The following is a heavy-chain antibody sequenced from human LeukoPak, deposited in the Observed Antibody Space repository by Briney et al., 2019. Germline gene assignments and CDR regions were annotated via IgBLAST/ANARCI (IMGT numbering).Heavy chain of an antibody. Sequence: SVKVSCKASGGTFSSYTISWVRQAPGQGLEWMGRIIPILGIANYAQKFQGRVTITADESTSTAYMELSSLRSEDTAVYYCARDREYQLYDAFDIWGQGTMVTVSS. CDR1: GGTFSSYT. CDR3: ARDREYQLYDAFDI. D-gene: IGHD2-2*01. V-gene: IGHV1-69*04. CDR2: IIPILGIA. J-gene: IGHJ3*02.